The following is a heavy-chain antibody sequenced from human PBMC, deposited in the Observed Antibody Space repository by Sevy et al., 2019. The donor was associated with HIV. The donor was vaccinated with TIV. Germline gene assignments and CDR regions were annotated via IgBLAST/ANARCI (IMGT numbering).Heavy chain of an antibody. Sequence: GGSLRLSCAASGFTFSHAWMSWVRQAPGKGLEWVGRIKSKPDGGTTDYAAPVKGRFTISRDDSNNTLFLQMNSLKTEDTAVYYCSTDPIIVLLVTDGMDVWGQGTTVTVSS. CDR2: IKSKPDGGTT. CDR1: GFTFSHAW. V-gene: IGHV3-15*01. CDR3: STDPIIVLLVTDGMDV. D-gene: IGHD2-8*02. J-gene: IGHJ6*02.